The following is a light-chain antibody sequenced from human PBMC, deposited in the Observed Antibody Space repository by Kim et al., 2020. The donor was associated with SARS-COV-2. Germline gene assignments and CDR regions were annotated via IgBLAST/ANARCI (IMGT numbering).Light chain of an antibody. CDR2: QDS. J-gene: IGLJ3*02. CDR3: QAWDSSTAV. V-gene: IGLV3-1*01. CDR1: RLGDKY. Sequence: SVSQGQTASITCSGDRLGDKYACWYQQKPAQSPVLVIYQDSKRPSGIPEGFSGSNSGNTATLTISGTQAMDEADYYCQAWDSSTAVFGGGTQLTVL.